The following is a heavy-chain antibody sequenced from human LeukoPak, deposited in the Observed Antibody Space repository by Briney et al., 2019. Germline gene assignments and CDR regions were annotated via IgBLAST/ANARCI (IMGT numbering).Heavy chain of an antibody. CDR3: ARLDILTGYYSPEAGHFDY. D-gene: IGHD3-9*01. CDR1: GFTFSSYG. CDR2: ISYDGSNK. Sequence: GGSLRLSCAASGFTFSSYGMHWVRQAPGKGLEWVAVISYDGSNKYYADSVKGRFTISRDNSKNTLYLQMNSLRAEDTAVYYCARLDILTGYYSPEAGHFDYWGQGTLVTVSS. V-gene: IGHV3-30*03. J-gene: IGHJ4*02.